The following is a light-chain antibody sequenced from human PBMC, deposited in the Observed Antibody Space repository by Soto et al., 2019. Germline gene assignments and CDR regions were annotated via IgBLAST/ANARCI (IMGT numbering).Light chain of an antibody. CDR1: QSVSSSF. J-gene: IGKJ4*01. Sequence: EIVLTQSPGTLSLSPGERATLSCRASQSVSSSFLAWYQQKPGQAPRLLIYGASSRATGIPDRFSGSGSGTDFNFTISRMEHEALAVNSYQQYDHQQPPFGRGTKAEI. CDR3: QQYDHQQPP. CDR2: GAS. V-gene: IGKV3-20*01.